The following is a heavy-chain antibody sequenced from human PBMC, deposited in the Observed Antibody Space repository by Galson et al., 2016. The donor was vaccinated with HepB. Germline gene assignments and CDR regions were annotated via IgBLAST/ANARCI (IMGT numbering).Heavy chain of an antibody. CDR3: ARDPHALDF. J-gene: IGHJ4*02. V-gene: IGHV3-48*02. CDR1: GFIFSSSS. Sequence: SLRLSCAASGFIFSSSSMNWVRQAPGKGLEWVSYISRSTTTIYYADSVKGRFTVSRDNAKNSLYLQMNNLRDEDTAVYYCARDPHALDFWGQGTLVTVSS. CDR2: ISRSTTTI.